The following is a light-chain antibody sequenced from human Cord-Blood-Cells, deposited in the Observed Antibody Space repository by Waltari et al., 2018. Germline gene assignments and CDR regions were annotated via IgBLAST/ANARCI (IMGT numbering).Light chain of an antibody. CDR1: RSDVGRYNS. CDR3: SSYTSSSTYV. Sequence: QSALTQPASVSGSPGQSIPISCTGTRSDVGRYNSVSWYQQHPGKAPKLWIYEVSNRPSGVSNRFSGSKSGNTASLTISGLQAEDEADYYCSSYTSSSTYVFGTGTKVTVL. V-gene: IGLV2-14*01. J-gene: IGLJ1*01. CDR2: EVS.